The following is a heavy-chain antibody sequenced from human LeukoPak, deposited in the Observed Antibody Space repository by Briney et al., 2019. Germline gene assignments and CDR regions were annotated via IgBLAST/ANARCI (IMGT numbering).Heavy chain of an antibody. Sequence: SETLSLTCAVYGGSFSGYYWSRIRQPPGKGLEWIGEINHSGSTNYNPSLKSRVTISVDTSKNQFSLKLSSVTAADTAVYYCAREEVEEMACDYWGQGTLVTVSS. V-gene: IGHV4-34*01. CDR3: AREEVEEMACDY. CDR2: INHSGST. J-gene: IGHJ4*02. CDR1: GGSFSGYY. D-gene: IGHD5-24*01.